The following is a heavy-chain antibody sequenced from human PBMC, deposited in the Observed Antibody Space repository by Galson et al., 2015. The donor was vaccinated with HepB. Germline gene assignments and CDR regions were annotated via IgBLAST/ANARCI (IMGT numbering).Heavy chain of an antibody. J-gene: IGHJ5*02. Sequence: ETLSLTCTVSGGSISSSSYYWGWIRQPPGKGLEWIGSIYYSGSTYYNPSLKSRVTISVDTSKNQFSLKLSSVTAADTAVYYCARQYYYDSSGYYSGWFDPWGQGTLVTVSS. V-gene: IGHV4-39*07. CDR1: GGSISSSSYY. CDR2: IYYSGST. D-gene: IGHD3-22*01. CDR3: ARQYYYDSSGYYSGWFDP.